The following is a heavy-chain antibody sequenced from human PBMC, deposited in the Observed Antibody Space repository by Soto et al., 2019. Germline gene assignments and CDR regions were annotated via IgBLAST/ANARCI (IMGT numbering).Heavy chain of an antibody. Sequence: GSSVKLSCKASGYPFTRYYIHWVRQAPGQGLEWMGWINPNSGGTNYAQKFQGWVTMTRDTSISTAYMELSRLRSDDTAVYYCARDKGWGYCSGGSCPERYAFDIWGQGTMVTVSS. CDR1: GYPFTRYY. D-gene: IGHD2-15*01. CDR2: INPNSGGT. J-gene: IGHJ3*02. CDR3: ARDKGWGYCSGGSCPERYAFDI. V-gene: IGHV1-2*04.